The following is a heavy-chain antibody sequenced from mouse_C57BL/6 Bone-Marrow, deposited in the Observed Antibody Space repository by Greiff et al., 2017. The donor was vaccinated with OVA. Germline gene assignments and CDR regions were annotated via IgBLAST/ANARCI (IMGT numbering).Heavy chain of an antibody. D-gene: IGHD1-1*01. CDR2: IDPANGNT. CDR3: ARRDYYGSSFYYAMDY. J-gene: IGHJ4*01. V-gene: IGHV14-3*01. CDR1: GFNIKNTY. Sequence: VQLKQSVAELVRPGASVKLSCPASGFNIKNTYMHWVKQRPEQGLEWIGRIDPANGNTKYAPKFQGKATITADTSSNTAYLQLSSLTSEDTAIYYCARRDYYGSSFYYAMDYWGQGTSVTVSS.